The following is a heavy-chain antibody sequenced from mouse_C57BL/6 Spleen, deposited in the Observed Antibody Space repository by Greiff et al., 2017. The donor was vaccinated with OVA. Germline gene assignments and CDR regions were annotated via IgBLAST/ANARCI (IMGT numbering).Heavy chain of an antibody. J-gene: IGHJ3*01. Sequence: EVMLVESGGGLVKPGGSLKLSCAASGFTFSSYTMSWVRQTPEKRLEWVATISGGGGNTYYPDSVKGRFTISRDNAKNTLYLQMSSLRSEDTALYYCARHPGAWFAYWGQGTLVTVSA. CDR1: GFTFSSYT. CDR2: ISGGGGNT. CDR3: ARHPGAWFAY. V-gene: IGHV5-9*01.